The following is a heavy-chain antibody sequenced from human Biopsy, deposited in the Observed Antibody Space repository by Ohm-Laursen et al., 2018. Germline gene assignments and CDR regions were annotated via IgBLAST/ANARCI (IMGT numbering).Heavy chain of an antibody. J-gene: IGHJ6*02. Sequence: SLRLSCAASGFTFSVYAMHWVRQAPGKGLEWVAIIWYDGSSKYYADSVKGRFTISRDNSKNTVYLEMNSLRAEDTAVYFCARDPIVGSKADGMDVWGQGTTVTVSS. CDR3: ARDPIVGSKADGMDV. V-gene: IGHV3-33*01. D-gene: IGHD1-26*01. CDR1: GFTFSVYA. CDR2: IWYDGSSK.